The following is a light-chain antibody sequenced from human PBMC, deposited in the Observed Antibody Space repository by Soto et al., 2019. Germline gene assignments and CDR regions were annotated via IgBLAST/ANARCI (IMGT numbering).Light chain of an antibody. Sequence: VMTQSPASLSVSPGERVILSCRASQSVXSSLAWYRQQPGQATRLLVXGASTRATGIPARFSGSGSGTAFTLTISSLQSEEFAVYYCLQYDKWPTWTFGQGTKVDIK. CDR1: QSVXSS. CDR3: LQYDKWPTWT. V-gene: IGKV3-15*01. CDR2: GAS. J-gene: IGKJ1*01.